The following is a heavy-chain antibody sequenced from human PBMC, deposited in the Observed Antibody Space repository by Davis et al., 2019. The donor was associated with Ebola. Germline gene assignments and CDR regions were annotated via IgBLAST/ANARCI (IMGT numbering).Heavy chain of an antibody. CDR1: GYTFTSCG. CDR2: ISAYTGDP. D-gene: IGHD2-15*01. CDR3: ARDVVVVAATDWFDP. J-gene: IGHJ5*02. Sequence: ASVKVSCKASGYTFTSCGISWVRQAPGQGLEWMGWISAYTGDPNYAQKFQGRVTMTKGTSTSTAYMELRSLRSDDTAVYYCARDVVVVAATDWFDPWGQGTLVTVSS. V-gene: IGHV1-18*01.